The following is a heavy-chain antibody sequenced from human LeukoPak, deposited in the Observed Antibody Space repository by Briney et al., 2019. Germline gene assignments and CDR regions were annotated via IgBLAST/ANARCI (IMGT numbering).Heavy chain of an antibody. CDR3: ASNRLPHFDY. D-gene: IGHD2/OR15-2a*01. CDR1: GGSFSGYY. J-gene: IGHJ4*02. CDR2: INHSGST. V-gene: IGHV4-34*01. Sequence: PSETLSLTCAVYGGSFSGYYWSWIRQPPGKGLEWIGEINHSGSTNYNPSLKSRVTISVDTSKNQFSLKLSSVTAADTAVYYCASNRLPHFDYWGQGTLVTVSS.